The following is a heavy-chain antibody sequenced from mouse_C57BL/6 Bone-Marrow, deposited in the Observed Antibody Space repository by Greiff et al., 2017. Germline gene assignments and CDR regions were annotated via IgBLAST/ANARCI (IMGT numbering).Heavy chain of an antibody. Sequence: QVQLQQPGAELVMPGASVKLSCKASGYTFTSYWMHWVKQRPGQGLEWIGEIDPSDSYTNYNQKFKGKSTLTVDKSSSTAYMQLSSLTSEDSAVYYCAREEFNTTVVAPYYYAMDYWGQGTSVTVSA. CDR2: IDPSDSYT. CDR1: GYTFTSYW. J-gene: IGHJ4*01. CDR3: AREEFNTTVVAPYYYAMDY. V-gene: IGHV1-69*01. D-gene: IGHD1-1*01.